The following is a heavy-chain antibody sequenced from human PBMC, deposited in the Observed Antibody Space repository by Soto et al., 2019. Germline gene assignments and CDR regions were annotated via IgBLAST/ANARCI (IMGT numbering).Heavy chain of an antibody. Sequence: GGSLRLSCADSGISFSDYWMTWVRQAPGKGLEWVASIKQDGSEKSYVDSVEGRFTISRDNAKNSLYLQMDSLRVGDTAVYYCARGGVYSTSSLPRFYYYAMDVWGQGTTVTVSS. CDR2: IKQDGSEK. CDR3: ARGGVYSTSSLPRFYYYAMDV. D-gene: IGHD6-6*01. CDR1: GISFSDYW. V-gene: IGHV3-7*01. J-gene: IGHJ6*02.